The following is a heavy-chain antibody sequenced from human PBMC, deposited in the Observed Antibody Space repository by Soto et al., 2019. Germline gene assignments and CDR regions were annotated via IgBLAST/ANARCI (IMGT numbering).Heavy chain of an antibody. CDR3: TRRVLVGGGYHDGGMDV. V-gene: IGHV3-23*01. CDR2: ISGSGGST. J-gene: IGHJ6*04. Sequence: EVQLLESGGGLVQPGGSLRLSCAASGFTFSSYAMSWVRQAPGKGLEWVSAISGSGGSTYYADSVKGRFTISRENSKNTLYLQMNGVGAGATAVYYWTRRVLVGGGYHDGGMDVGGKGPAVRVSS. D-gene: IGHD2-8*02. CDR1: GFTFSSYA.